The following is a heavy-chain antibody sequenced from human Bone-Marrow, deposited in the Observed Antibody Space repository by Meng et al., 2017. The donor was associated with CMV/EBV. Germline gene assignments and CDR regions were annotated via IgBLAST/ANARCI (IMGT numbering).Heavy chain of an antibody. J-gene: IGHJ4*02. CDR2: INSDGSST. D-gene: IGHD2-2*01. Sequence: GESLKISCAASGFTFSNYWMHWVRQAPGKGLVWVSRINSDGSSTSYADSVKGRFTISRDNAKNTLYLQMNSLRAEDTAVYYCARVSCNSTSCYFDYWGQGTLVTVSS. V-gene: IGHV3-74*01. CDR3: ARVSCNSTSCYFDY. CDR1: GFTFSNYW.